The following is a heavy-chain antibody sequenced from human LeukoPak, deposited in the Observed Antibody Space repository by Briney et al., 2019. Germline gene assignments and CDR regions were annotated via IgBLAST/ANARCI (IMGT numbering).Heavy chain of an antibody. CDR1: GYSISSGYY. V-gene: IGHV4-38-2*01. CDR2: IHHSGST. D-gene: IGHD2-15*01. CDR3: ARAALDAFDI. J-gene: IGHJ3*02. Sequence: SETLSLTCAVSGYSISSGYYWGWIRQPPGKGLEWIGSIHHSGSTYYNPSLKSRVTISVDTSKNQFSLKLSSVTAADTAVYYCARAALDAFDIWGQGTMVTVSS.